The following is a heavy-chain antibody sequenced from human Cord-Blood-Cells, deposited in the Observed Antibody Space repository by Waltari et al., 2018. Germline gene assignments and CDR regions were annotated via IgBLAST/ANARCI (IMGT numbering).Heavy chain of an antibody. V-gene: IGHV1-8*03. CDR1: GYTFTRYA. CDR2: MNPNSGNT. CDR3: ARSRSVRFLGWLSPSYDAFDI. J-gene: IGHJ3*02. D-gene: IGHD3-3*01. Sequence: QVQLVQSGAEVKKPGASVKVSCKASGYTFTRYAINWVRQATGQGLEWMGWMNPNSGNTGYAQKFQGRVTITRNTSISTAYMELSSLRSEDTAVYYCARSRSVRFLGWLSPSYDAFDIWGQGTMVTVSS.